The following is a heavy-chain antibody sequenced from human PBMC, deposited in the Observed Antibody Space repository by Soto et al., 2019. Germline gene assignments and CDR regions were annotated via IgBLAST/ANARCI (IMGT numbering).Heavy chain of an antibody. CDR3: ARRGLRFLEWYPNDYFDY. J-gene: IGHJ4*02. Sequence: GGSLRLSCSAAWFTFSSYCMHWVRQAPGKGLEWVAVIWYDGSNKYYADSVKGRFTISRDNSKNTLYLQMNILRAEDTAVYYCARRGLRFLEWYPNDYFDYWGQGTLVTVSS. CDR1: WFTFSSYC. CDR2: IWYDGSNK. D-gene: IGHD3-3*01. V-gene: IGHV3-33*01.